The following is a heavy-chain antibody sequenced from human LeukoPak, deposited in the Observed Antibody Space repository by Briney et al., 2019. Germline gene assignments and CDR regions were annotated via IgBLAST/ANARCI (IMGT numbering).Heavy chain of an antibody. V-gene: IGHV3-21*01. Sequence: GGSLRLSCPASGVTFSDYYSMNWVRQAPGKGLEWVSVISGSGRYIYYGDSVRGRFTISRDNAKNSLYLQMNSLRAEDTAVYYCARDRDSSSWCPLDYWGQGTLVTVSS. CDR2: ISGSGRYI. J-gene: IGHJ4*02. D-gene: IGHD6-13*01. CDR3: ARDRDSSSWCPLDY. CDR1: GVTFSDYYS.